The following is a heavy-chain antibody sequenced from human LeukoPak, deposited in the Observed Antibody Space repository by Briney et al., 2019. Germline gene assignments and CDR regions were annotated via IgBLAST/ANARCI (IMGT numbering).Heavy chain of an antibody. CDR3: ASYRGDGPA. D-gene: IGHD3-10*01. CDR2: IKHDGSDK. CDR1: GFTFSSYW. Sequence: GGSLRLSCAASGFTFSSYWMTWVRQAPGKGLEWVANIKHDGSDKYFVDSVKGRFTISRDNAKNSLHLQMNSLRAEDTAVYYCASYRGDGPAWGQGTLVTVSS. V-gene: IGHV3-7*01. J-gene: IGHJ4*02.